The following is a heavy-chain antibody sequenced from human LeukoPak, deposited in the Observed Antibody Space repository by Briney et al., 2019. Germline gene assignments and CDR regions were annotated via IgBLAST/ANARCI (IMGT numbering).Heavy chain of an antibody. J-gene: IGHJ3*02. V-gene: IGHV1-69*06. CDR2: IIPIFGTA. Sequence: SVKVSCKASGGTFSSYAISWVRQAPGQGLEWMGGIIPIFGTANYAQKFQGRVTITADKSTSTAYMELSSLRAEDTAVYYCARGGGPRAAIDAFDIWGQGTMVTVSS. CDR3: ARGGGPRAAIDAFDI. D-gene: IGHD1-26*01. CDR1: GGTFSSYA.